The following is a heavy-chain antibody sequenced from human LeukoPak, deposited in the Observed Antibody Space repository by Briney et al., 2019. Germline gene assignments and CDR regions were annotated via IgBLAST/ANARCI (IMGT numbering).Heavy chain of an antibody. CDR3: AKGNYYGSASYYTVASSPVY. CDR1: GFTFANYA. Sequence: GGSLRLSCAASGFTFANYAMTWVRQAPGKGLEWVSAISDSGGSTYYADSVKGRFTISRGNSKNTLYLQMSSLRAEDTAIYYCAKGNYYGSASYYTVASSPVYWRQGTLVTVSS. CDR2: ISDSGGST. D-gene: IGHD3-10*01. J-gene: IGHJ4*02. V-gene: IGHV3-23*01.